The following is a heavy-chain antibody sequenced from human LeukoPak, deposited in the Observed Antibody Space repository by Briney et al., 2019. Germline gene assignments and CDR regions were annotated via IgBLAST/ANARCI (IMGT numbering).Heavy chain of an antibody. CDR2: ISSSSSTI. J-gene: IGHJ4*02. D-gene: IGHD3-9*01. V-gene: IGHV3-48*01. CDR3: ARAQNYDILTGALDY. CDR1: GFTFSSYS. Sequence: GGSLRLSCAASGFTFSSYSMNWVRQAPGKGLEWVSYISSSSSTIYYADSVKGRFTISRDNAKNSLYLQMNSLRAEDTAVYYCARAQNYDILTGALDYWGQGTLVTVSS.